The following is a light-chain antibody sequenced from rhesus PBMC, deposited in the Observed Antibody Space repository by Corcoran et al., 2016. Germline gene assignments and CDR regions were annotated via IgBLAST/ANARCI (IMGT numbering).Light chain of an antibody. CDR2: GEF. CDR1: QSVSSY. J-gene: IGKJ1*01. Sequence: EIVMTQSPATLSLSPGETATISCRTSQSVSSYLAGYQQKPGQAPRLLIYGEFSRAPGIPDRFSGSGSGTDFTLTISSLEPEDFAVYYCQETSNLWTFGRGTKVEIK. V-gene: IGKV3-31*02. CDR3: QETSNLWT.